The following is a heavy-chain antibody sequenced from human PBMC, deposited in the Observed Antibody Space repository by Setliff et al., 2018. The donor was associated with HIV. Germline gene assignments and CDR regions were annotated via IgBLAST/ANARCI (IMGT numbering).Heavy chain of an antibody. J-gene: IGHJ3*01. D-gene: IGHD3-10*01. V-gene: IGHV5-51*01. CDR1: GYRFAFHW. Sequence: GASLTISCQASGYRFAFHWIAWVRLMPGKGLEWMGSIYPGDSETTYRMSFQGHVSISADRSIKTAYLQWSSLKTSDTAIYYCARLGEYGSFYLWGRGTAVTVSS. CDR3: ARLGEYGSFYL. CDR2: IYPGDSET.